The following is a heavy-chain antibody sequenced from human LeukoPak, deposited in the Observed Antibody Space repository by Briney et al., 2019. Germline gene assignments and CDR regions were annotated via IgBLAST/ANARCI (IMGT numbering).Heavy chain of an antibody. CDR2: IYYSGST. Sequence: SETLSLTCTVSGGSISSYYWSWIRQPPGKGLEWIGYIYYSGSTNYNPSLKSRVTISVDTSKNQFPLKLSSVTAADTAVYYCARGYYYGHFDYWGQGTLVTVSS. D-gene: IGHD3-10*01. V-gene: IGHV4-59*01. J-gene: IGHJ4*02. CDR3: ARGYYYGHFDY. CDR1: GGSISSYY.